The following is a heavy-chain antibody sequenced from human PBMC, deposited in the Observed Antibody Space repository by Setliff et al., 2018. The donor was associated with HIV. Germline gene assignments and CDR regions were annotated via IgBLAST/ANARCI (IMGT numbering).Heavy chain of an antibody. CDR3: ARVVETTYISGFGAFDV. V-gene: IGHV4-30-2*01. Sequence: SETLSLTCVVSGDSIRNGGYSWTWIRQPPGKGLEWIGFIYHSGSSFYNPSLKSRVTISRDRSANQFSLILTSVTAADTGVYYYARVVETTYISGFGAFDVWGQGKVVTVSS. D-gene: IGHD4-4*01. J-gene: IGHJ3*01. CDR2: IYHSGSS. CDR1: GDSIRNGGYS.